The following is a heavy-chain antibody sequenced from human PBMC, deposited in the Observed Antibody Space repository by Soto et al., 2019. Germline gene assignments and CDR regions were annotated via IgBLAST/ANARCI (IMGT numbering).Heavy chain of an antibody. CDR3: TKDRLELLPDPYDY. Sequence: EVKLVESGGVLVKPGGSLRLSCEDSGFTFSNAWMRWVRQAPGKGLEWVGRIKSKTDGGTTDYAAPVKGRFTISRGDSKNTLYLQMHSLKTEATAVYYWTKDRLELLPDPYDYWGTGTQVTVAS. J-gene: IGHJ4*02. V-gene: IGHV3-15*01. CDR2: IKSKTDGGTT. CDR1: GFTFSNAW. D-gene: IGHD1-7*01.